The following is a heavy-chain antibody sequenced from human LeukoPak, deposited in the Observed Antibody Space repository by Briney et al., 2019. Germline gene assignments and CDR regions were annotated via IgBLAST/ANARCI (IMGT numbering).Heavy chain of an antibody. J-gene: IGHJ4*02. V-gene: IGHV4-59*01. Sequence: PSETLSLTCTVSGGSISSYYWSWIRQPPGERLEWIGYIYYSGSTDYNPSLKSRVTISVDTSNNQFSLKLSSVTAADTAVYYWARDTGGNSPYYFDYWGQGTLVTVSS. CDR2: IYYSGST. D-gene: IGHD4-23*01. CDR3: ARDTGGNSPYYFDY. CDR1: GGSISSYY.